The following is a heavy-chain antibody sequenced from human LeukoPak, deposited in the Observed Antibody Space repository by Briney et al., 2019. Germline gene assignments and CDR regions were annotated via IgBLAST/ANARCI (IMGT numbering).Heavy chain of an antibody. CDR3: ARATLKYCSSTSCHHYYGMDV. V-gene: IGHV3-7*01. D-gene: IGHD2-2*01. CDR1: GFTFSSYW. Sequence: PGGSLRLSCAASGFTFSSYWMSWVRQAPGKGLEWVANIKQDGSEKYYMDSVKGRFTISRDNAKNSLYLQMNSLRAEDTAVYYCARATLKYCSSTSCHHYYGMDVWGQGTTVTVSS. CDR2: IKQDGSEK. J-gene: IGHJ6*02.